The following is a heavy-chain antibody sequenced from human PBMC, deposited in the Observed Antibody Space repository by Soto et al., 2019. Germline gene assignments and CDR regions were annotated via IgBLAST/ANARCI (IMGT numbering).Heavy chain of an antibody. CDR3: ARGPSVTTGDYFDY. D-gene: IGHD2-21*02. Sequence: VQLVESGGGLVKPGGSLRLSCAASGFTFSSYSMNWVRQAPGKGLEWVSSISSSSSYIYYADSVKGRFTISRDNAKNSLYLQMNSLRAEDTAVYYCARGPSVTTGDYFDYWGQGTLVTVSS. J-gene: IGHJ4*02. V-gene: IGHV3-21*01. CDR2: ISSSSSYI. CDR1: GFTFSSYS.